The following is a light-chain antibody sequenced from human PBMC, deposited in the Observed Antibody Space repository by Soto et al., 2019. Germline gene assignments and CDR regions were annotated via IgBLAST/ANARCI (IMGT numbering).Light chain of an antibody. Sequence: DIEMTQSPLSLPVTPGEPASISCRSSQSLLHSNGYNYLDWYLQKPGQSPQLLIYLGSNRSSGVPDRFSGSGSGTDFTLKISRVEAEDVGVYYCMQALQTLLTFGGGTKVEIK. CDR2: LGS. CDR1: QSLLHSNGYNY. CDR3: MQALQTLLT. V-gene: IGKV2-28*01. J-gene: IGKJ4*01.